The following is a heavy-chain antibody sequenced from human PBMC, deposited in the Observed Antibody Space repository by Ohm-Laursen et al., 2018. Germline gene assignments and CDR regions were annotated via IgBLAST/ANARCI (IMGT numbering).Heavy chain of an antibody. Sequence: GTLSLTCTVSGGSISSYYWSWIRQPAGKGLEWIGRIYTSGSTNYNPSLKSRVTISVDTSKNQFSLKLSSVTAADTAVYYCAAGYSSSWHYFDYWGQGTLVTVSS. CDR3: AAGYSSSWHYFDY. D-gene: IGHD6-13*01. CDR1: GGSISSYY. V-gene: IGHV4-4*07. CDR2: IYTSGST. J-gene: IGHJ4*02.